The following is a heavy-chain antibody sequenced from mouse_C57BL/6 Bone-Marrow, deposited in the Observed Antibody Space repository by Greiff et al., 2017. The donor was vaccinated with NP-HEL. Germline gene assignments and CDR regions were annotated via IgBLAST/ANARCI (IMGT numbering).Heavy chain of an antibody. CDR3: ARDLDDY. J-gene: IGHJ2*01. CDR1: GYSITSGYV. V-gene: IGHV3-1*01. Sequence: EVQLQQSGPGMVKPSQSLSLTCTVTGYSITSGYVWHWIRHFPGNILEWMGYISYSGSTNYNPSLKSRISITHDTSKSHFFLKLNSVTTEDTATYYCARDLDDYWGQGTTLTVSS. CDR2: ISYSGST.